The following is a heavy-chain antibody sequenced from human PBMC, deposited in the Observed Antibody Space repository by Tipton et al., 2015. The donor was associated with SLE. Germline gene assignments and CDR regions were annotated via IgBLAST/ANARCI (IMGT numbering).Heavy chain of an antibody. V-gene: IGHV4-34*01. CDR1: GGSFSGYY. Sequence: TLSLTCAVYGGSFSGYYWTWIRQPPGKGLEWIGEINHAGGINYNPSLKSRVAISVDTSKNQFSLKLSSVTAADTAVYYCARASRGRVSTPGNLFRVGVRFDSWGQGTLVTVSP. D-gene: IGHD2-15*01. CDR3: ARASRGRVSTPGNLFRVGVRFDS. J-gene: IGHJ4*02. CDR2: INHAGGI.